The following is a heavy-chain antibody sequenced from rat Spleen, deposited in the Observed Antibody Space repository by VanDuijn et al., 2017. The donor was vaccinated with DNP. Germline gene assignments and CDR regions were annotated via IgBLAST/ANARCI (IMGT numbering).Heavy chain of an antibody. J-gene: IGHJ2*01. D-gene: IGHD1-11*01. CDR3: ATSITEDYFDY. V-gene: IGHV5-17*01. CDR1: GFTFSDYA. Sequence: EVQLVESGGGLVQPGRSLKLSCAASGFTFSDYAMAWVRQAPKKGLEWVATISYDGSRTYYRDSVKGRFTISRDNAKSTLYLQMDSLRSEDTATYYCATSITEDYFDYWGQGVMVTVSS. CDR2: ISYDGSRT.